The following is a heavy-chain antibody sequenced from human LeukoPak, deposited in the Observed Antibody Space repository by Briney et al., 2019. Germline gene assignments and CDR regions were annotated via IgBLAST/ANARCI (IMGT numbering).Heavy chain of an antibody. J-gene: IGHJ4*02. D-gene: IGHD3-10*01. CDR1: GFTFINYG. V-gene: IGHV3-33*01. CDR3: ARDHYYGSGSYRFDY. Sequence: GGSLRLSCAASGFTFINYGMHWVRQAPGKGLEWVAIIWYDGSNKYYVDSVKGRFTISRDNSKYMLYLQMNSLRADDTAVYYCARDHYYGSGSYRFDYWGRGALVTVSP. CDR2: IWYDGSNK.